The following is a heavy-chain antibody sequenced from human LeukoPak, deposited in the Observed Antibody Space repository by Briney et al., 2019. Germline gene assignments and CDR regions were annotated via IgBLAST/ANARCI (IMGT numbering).Heavy chain of an antibody. V-gene: IGHV3-33*01. J-gene: IGHJ4*02. CDR3: ARDGEVIVVENESNYFDY. Sequence: GSLRLSCAASGFTFSSYGMHWVRQAPGKGLEWVAVIWYDGSNKYYADSVKGRFTISRDNSKNTLYLQMNSLRAEDTAVYYCARDGEVIVVENESNYFDYRGQGTLVTVSS. CDR2: IWYDGSNK. CDR1: GFTFSSYG. D-gene: IGHD3-22*01.